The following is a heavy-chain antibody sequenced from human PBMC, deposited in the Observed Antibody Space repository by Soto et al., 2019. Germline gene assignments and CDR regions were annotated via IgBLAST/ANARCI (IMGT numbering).Heavy chain of an antibody. CDR2: IRSRANSYAT. V-gene: IGHV3-73*01. D-gene: IGHD6-13*01. CDR3: TSGSSSWDSDYYYYMDV. J-gene: IGHJ6*03. Sequence: GGSLRLSCAASGFTFSGSAMHWVRQASGKGLEWVGRIRSRANSYATAYAASVKGRFTISRDDSKNTAYLQMNSLKTEDTAVYYCTSGSSSWDSDYYYYMDVWGKGTTVTVSS. CDR1: GFTFSGSA.